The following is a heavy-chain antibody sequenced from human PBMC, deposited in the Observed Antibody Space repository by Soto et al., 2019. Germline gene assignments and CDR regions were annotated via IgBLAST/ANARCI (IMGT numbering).Heavy chain of an antibody. D-gene: IGHD3-16*01. Sequence: EVQLVESGGGLVQPGGSLRLSCAASGFTFSSYWMSWVRQAPGKGLEWVANIKQDGSERYYVDSVKGRFTISRDNTKNSLYLQINCQRDEDSAVYYFARAAIRVAVGGVSRYFDSWGQGTLVTVSS. J-gene: IGHJ4*02. V-gene: IGHV3-7*01. CDR2: IKQDGSER. CDR1: GFTFSSYW. CDR3: ARAAIRVAVGGVSRYFDS.